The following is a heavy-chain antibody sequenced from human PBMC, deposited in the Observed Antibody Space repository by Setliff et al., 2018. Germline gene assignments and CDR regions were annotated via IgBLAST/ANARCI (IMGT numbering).Heavy chain of an antibody. V-gene: IGHV3-66*01. Sequence: PGESLKISCAASGFTVSSNYMSWVRQAPGKGLEWVSVIYSGGSTYYADSVKGRFTISRDNAKNSLYLQMNSLRVEDTAVYYCARDVFDFRTGQAGPWGQGTLVTVSS. CDR1: GFTVSSNY. CDR2: IYSGGST. D-gene: IGHD3-3*01. J-gene: IGHJ5*02. CDR3: ARDVFDFRTGQAGP.